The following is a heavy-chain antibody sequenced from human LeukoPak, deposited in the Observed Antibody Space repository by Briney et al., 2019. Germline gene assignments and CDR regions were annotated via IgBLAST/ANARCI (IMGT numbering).Heavy chain of an antibody. Sequence: GGSLRLSCAASGFTFSSYWMSWVRQAPGKGLEWVANIKQDGSEKYYVDSVKGRFTISRDNAKSSLYLQMNSLRAEDTAVYYCATSTYYDILTGYEDAFDIWGQGTMVTVSS. CDR1: GFTFSSYW. D-gene: IGHD3-9*01. CDR3: ATSTYYDILTGYEDAFDI. J-gene: IGHJ3*02. V-gene: IGHV3-7*01. CDR2: IKQDGSEK.